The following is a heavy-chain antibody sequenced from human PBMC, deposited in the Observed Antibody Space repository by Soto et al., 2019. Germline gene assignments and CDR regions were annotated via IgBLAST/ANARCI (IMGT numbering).Heavy chain of an antibody. CDR2: IIPSYDRT. V-gene: IGHV1-69*06. Sequence: QVLLLQSGSEVKKAGSSVKVSCKASGDAFKSYAIHWVRQAPGQGLEYMGRIIPSYDRTKYAQKFQGRLTLTAEKYTSPVYKELSRLRSEDTAVYYWARDPTNDYGDDTFDYWGQGTKVIVSS. J-gene: IGHJ4*02. CDR1: GDAFKSYA. D-gene: IGHD4-17*01. CDR3: ARDPTNDYGDDTFDY.